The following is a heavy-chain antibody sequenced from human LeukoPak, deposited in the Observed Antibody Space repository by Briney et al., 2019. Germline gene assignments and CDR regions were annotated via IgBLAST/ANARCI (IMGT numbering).Heavy chain of an antibody. CDR1: GYTFTSYG. CDR2: ISAYNGNT. Sequence: ASVKVSCKASGYTFTSYGISWVRQAPGQGLEWMGWISAYNGNTNYAQKLQGRVTMTTDTSTSTAYMELRSLRSDDTAVYYCARLRAIAARPFTGFDYWGQGTLVTVS. CDR3: ARLRAIAARPFTGFDY. J-gene: IGHJ4*02. D-gene: IGHD6-6*01. V-gene: IGHV1-18*01.